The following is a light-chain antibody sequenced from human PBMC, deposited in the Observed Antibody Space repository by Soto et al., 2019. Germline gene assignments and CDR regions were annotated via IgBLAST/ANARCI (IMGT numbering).Light chain of an antibody. CDR1: QSISTY. CDR3: QQSYTAPLT. Sequence: DIQMTQSPSSLSASVGDRVTITCRASQSISTYLNWYQQKPGKAPNLLIFAASTLQSGVPSRFSGSGSGTDFTLTIRGLQPEDFATYYCQQSYTAPLTFGGGTKV. CDR2: AAS. V-gene: IGKV1-39*01. J-gene: IGKJ4*01.